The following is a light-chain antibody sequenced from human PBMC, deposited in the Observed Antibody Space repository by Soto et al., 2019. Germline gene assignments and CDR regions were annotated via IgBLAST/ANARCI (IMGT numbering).Light chain of an antibody. CDR2: DAS. J-gene: IGKJ1*01. CDR3: QQHNNYWT. CDR1: QTISSW. Sequence: DIQMTQCPSTLSGSVGDRVTITCRASQTISSWLAWYQQKPGKAPKLLIYDASSLESGVPSRFSGSGSGTQFTLTISSLQPDDFATYHCQQHNNYWTFGQGTKVDIK. V-gene: IGKV1-5*01.